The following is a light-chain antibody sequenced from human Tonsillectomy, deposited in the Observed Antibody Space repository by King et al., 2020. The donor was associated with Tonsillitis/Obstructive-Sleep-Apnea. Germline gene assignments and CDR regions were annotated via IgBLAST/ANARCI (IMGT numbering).Light chain of an antibody. Sequence: SGVPDRFSGSQSGTSASLAITGLQAEDEADYYCQSYDRSRRSVIFGGGTKLT. V-gene: IGLV1-40*01. CDR3: QSYDRSRRSVI. J-gene: IGLJ2*01.